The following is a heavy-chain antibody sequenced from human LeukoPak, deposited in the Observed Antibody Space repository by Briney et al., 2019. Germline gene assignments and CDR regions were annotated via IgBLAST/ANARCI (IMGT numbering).Heavy chain of an antibody. D-gene: IGHD4-23*01. CDR1: GFTFSSYS. CDR3: ARVKFVGNSQGWFGP. CDR2: ISSSSSNI. Sequence: GGSLRLSCAASGFTFSSYSMNWVRQAPGKGLEWVSSISSSSSNIYYADSVKGRFTISRDNAKKSLFLQMNSLRAEDTAVYYCARVKFVGNSQGWFGPWGQGTLVTVSS. V-gene: IGHV3-21*01. J-gene: IGHJ5*02.